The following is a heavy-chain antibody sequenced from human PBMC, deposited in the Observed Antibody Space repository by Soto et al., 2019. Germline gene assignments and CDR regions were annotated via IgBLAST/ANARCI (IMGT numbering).Heavy chain of an antibody. V-gene: IGHV4-34*01. J-gene: IGHJ4*02. CDR3: ARGRRGDYGSDY. D-gene: IGHD4-17*01. CDR2: INHSGST. Sequence: SETLSLTCAVYGGSFSGYYWSWIRQPPGKGLEWIGEINHSGSTNYNPSLKCRVTISVDTSKNQFSLKLSSVTAADTAVYYCARGRRGDYGSDYWGQGTLVTVSS. CDR1: GGSFSGYY.